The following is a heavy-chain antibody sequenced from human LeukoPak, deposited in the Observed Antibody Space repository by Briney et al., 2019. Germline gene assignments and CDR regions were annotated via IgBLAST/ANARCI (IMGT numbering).Heavy chain of an antibody. D-gene: IGHD1-14*01. J-gene: IGHJ4*02. CDR3: AREILARS. CDR2: ISSSGTSI. CDR1: GFTFSSFE. V-gene: IGHV3-48*03. Sequence: GGSLRLSCAASGFTFSSFEMNWVRQAPGKRLEWVSYISSSGTSIYYADSVKGRFTISRDNAKNSVYLQMNSLRAEGTAVYYCAREILARSWGQETLVIVSS.